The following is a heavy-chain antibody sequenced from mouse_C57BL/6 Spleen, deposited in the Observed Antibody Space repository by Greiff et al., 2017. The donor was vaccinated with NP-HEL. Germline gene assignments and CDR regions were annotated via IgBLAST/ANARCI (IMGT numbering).Heavy chain of an antibody. D-gene: IGHD2-4*01. V-gene: IGHV3-1*01. CDR1: GYSITSGYD. CDR3: AREGPDYTWFAY. Sequence: LQESGPGMVKPSQSLSLTCTVTGYSITSGYDWHWIRHFPGNKLEWMGYISYSGSTNYNPSLKSRISITHDTSKNHFFLKLNSVTTEDTATYYCAREGPDYTWFAYWGQGTLVTVSA. J-gene: IGHJ3*01. CDR2: ISYSGST.